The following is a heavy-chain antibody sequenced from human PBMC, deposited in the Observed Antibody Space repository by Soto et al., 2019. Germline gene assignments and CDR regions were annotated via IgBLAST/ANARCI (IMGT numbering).Heavy chain of an antibody. CDR3: TQGEVGYYYGMDV. J-gene: IGHJ6*02. V-gene: IGHV3-49*04. Sequence: QPGGSLRLSCTASGFTFGDYAMSWVRQAPGKGLEWVGFIRSKAYGGTTEYAASVKGRFTISRDDSKSIAYLQMNSLKTEDTAVYYCTQGEVGYYYGMDVWGQGTTVTVSS. CDR2: IRSKAYGGTT. D-gene: IGHD3-16*01. CDR1: GFTFGDYA.